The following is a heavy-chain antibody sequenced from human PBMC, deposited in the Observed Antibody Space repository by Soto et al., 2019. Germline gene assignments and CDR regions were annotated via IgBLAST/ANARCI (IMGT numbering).Heavy chain of an antibody. CDR1: GGSISSYY. D-gene: IGHD6-13*01. Sequence: TSETLSLTCTVSGGSISSYYWSWVRQPPGKGLEWIGYIYYSGSTNYNPSLKSRVTISVDTSKNQFSLKLSSVTAADTAVYYFAGSFGGAAAGPFDYWGQGTLVTVSS. V-gene: IGHV4-59*12. CDR3: AGSFGGAAAGPFDY. CDR2: IYYSGST. J-gene: IGHJ4*02.